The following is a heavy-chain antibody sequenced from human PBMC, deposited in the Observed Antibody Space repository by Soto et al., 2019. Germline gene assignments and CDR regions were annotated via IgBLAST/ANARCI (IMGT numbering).Heavy chain of an antibody. Sequence: PSETLSLTCTVSGGSISSGGYYWSWIRQHPGKGLEWIGYIYYSGSTYYNPSLKSRVTISVDTSKNQFSLKLSSVTAADTAVYYCARSDSNEYYFDYWGQGTLVTVSS. CDR3: ARSDSNEYYFDY. V-gene: IGHV4-31*03. CDR2: IYYSGST. CDR1: GGSISSGGYY. D-gene: IGHD3-22*01. J-gene: IGHJ4*02.